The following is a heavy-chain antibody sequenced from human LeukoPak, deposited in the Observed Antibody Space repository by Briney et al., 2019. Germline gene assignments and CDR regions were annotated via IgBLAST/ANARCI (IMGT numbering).Heavy chain of an antibody. D-gene: IGHD4-17*01. V-gene: IGHV4-30-4*01. CDR3: ARDPLMTTASPRY. CDR2: IYYSGST. J-gene: IGHJ4*02. Sequence: SETLSLTCTVSGGAISSGDNDWSCSRQPPGKGLELIRYIYYSGSTYSNPSLKSRVTISVDTSKNQFSPKLSSVTAADTAVYYCARDPLMTTASPRYWGQGTLVSVSS. CDR1: GGAISSGDND.